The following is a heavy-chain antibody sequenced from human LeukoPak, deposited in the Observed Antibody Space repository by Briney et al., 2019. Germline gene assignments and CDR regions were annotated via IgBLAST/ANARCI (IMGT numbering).Heavy chain of an antibody. Sequence: PSETLSLTCTVSGGSISSGGYYWSWIRQHPGKGLEWIGYIYYSGSTYYNPSLKSRVTISVDTSKNQFSLNLTSVTAADTAVYYCVRDQGFLAYWGQGTLVTVSS. CDR1: GGSISSGGYY. J-gene: IGHJ4*02. V-gene: IGHV4-31*03. D-gene: IGHD3-3*01. CDR3: VRDQGFLAY. CDR2: IYYSGST.